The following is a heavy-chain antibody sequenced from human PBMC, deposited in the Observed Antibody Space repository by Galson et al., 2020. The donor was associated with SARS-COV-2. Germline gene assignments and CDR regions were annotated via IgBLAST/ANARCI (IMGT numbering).Heavy chain of an antibody. CDR1: GFTFSSYG. Sequence: GESLKISCAASGFTFSSYGMHWVRQAPGKGLEWVAVIWYDGSNKYYADSVKGRFTISRDNSKNTLYLQMNSLRAEDTAVYYCARQQGPDDYGDYVGIYYYYGMDVWGQGTTVTVSS. V-gene: IGHV3-33*01. J-gene: IGHJ6*02. D-gene: IGHD4-17*01. CDR2: IWYDGSNK. CDR3: ARQQGPDDYGDYVGIYYYYGMDV.